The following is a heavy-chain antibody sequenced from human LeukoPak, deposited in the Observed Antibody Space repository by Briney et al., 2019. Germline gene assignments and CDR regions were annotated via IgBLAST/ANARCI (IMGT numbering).Heavy chain of an antibody. CDR2: IKQDGSEK. CDR1: GFTFSSYW. V-gene: IGHV3-7*01. Sequence: GGSLRLSCAASGFTFSSYWMSWVRQAPGKGLEWVANIKQDGSEKYYVDSVKGRFTISRDNAKNSLYLQMNSLRLEDTAVYYCAKDLMRDRWFGESWGQGTLVTVSS. CDR3: AKDLMRDRWFGES. D-gene: IGHD3-10*01. J-gene: IGHJ5*02.